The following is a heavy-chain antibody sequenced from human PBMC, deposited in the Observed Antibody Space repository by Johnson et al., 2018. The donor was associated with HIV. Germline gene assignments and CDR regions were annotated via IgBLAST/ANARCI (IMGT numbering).Heavy chain of an antibody. CDR3: ARDLGYYYDSSGHDAFDI. V-gene: IGHV3-43D*03. D-gene: IGHD3-22*01. Sequence: VESGGGVVRPGGSLRLSCAASGFTFDDYAMHWVRQAPGKGLEWVSLIGWDGGSTYYADFVNGRFTISRVNRKNSLYLQMNSLRAEDTALYYCARDLGYYYDSSGHDAFDIWGQGTMVTVSS. J-gene: IGHJ3*02. CDR1: GFTFDDYA. CDR2: IGWDGGST.